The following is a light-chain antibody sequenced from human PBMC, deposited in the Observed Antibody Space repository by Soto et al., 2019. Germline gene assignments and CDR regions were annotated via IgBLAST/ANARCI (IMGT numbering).Light chain of an antibody. J-gene: IGKJ2*01. CDR3: QQAKSLPYT. CDR2: GAF. V-gene: IGKV1-12*01. CDR1: QDIDRW. Sequence: DIQMTQSPSSVSVSVGDRVIITCRASQDIDRWLAWYQQRPGKAPKLLLYGAFNVQSGVPSRFSGSGSGTDYTLTISSLQPEDVATYYCQQAKSLPYTFGQGTKLEIK.